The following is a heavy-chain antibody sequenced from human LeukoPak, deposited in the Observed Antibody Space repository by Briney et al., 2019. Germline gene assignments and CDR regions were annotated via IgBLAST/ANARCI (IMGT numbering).Heavy chain of an antibody. CDR2: IYYSGST. D-gene: IGHD5-24*01. CDR1: GGSINSYY. J-gene: IGHJ4*02. CDR3: ARDQRFTY. Sequence: SETLSLTCNVSGGSINSYYWNWIRQPPGEGLEWIGYIYYSGSTKYNPSLKSRVTISVDTSKNQFSLKLTSVTAADTAVYYCARDQRFTYWGQGTQVTVSS. V-gene: IGHV4-59*01.